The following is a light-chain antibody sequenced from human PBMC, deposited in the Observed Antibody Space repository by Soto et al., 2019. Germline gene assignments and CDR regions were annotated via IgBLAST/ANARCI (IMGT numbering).Light chain of an antibody. CDR3: TATDDRLTGPV. CDR2: NND. Sequence: QSVLTQPPSASGTPGQRVTISCSGSSSNIETNLVHWYQHLPGASTRLLIFNNDQRTSGVPDRFSASKSGTSASLAISGLRSEDEADYYCTATDDRLTGPVFGGGTKPTVL. V-gene: IGLV1-47*02. CDR1: SSNIETNL. J-gene: IGLJ2*01.